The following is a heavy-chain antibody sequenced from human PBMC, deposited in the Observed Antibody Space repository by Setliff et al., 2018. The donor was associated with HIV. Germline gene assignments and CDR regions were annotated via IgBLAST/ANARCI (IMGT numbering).Heavy chain of an antibody. CDR1: GGSISGYY. D-gene: IGHD3-9*01. V-gene: IGHV4-4*09. CDR3: ARDQSDYNVLTGFGDFDY. J-gene: IGHJ4*01. Sequence: SETLSLTCSVSGGSISGYYWTWIWQRPGKGLEWIGYIYSSGNTNYNPSFMSRVSISIDTSMNQFSLTLTSVTAADTAMYYCARDQSDYNVLTGFGDFDYWGHGTLVTVSS. CDR2: IYSSGNT.